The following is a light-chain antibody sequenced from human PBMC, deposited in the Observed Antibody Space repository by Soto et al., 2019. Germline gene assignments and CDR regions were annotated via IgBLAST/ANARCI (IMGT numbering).Light chain of an antibody. Sequence: QSVLTQPPSASGSPGQSVTISCTGTSSDVGAYNYVSWYQQHPGKAPKLMIYEVSKRPSGVPDRFSGSKSGNTASLAVSGLQAEDEGDYYCSLYAGSNNLVFGGGTKLTV. CDR3: SLYAGSNNLV. V-gene: IGLV2-8*01. CDR1: SSDVGAYNY. J-gene: IGLJ2*01. CDR2: EVS.